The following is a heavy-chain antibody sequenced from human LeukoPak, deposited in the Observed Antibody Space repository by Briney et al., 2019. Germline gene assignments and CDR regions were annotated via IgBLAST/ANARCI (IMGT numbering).Heavy chain of an antibody. CDR2: IYHSGTT. CDR1: GGSITSYF. Sequence: SETLSLTSTVSGGSITSYFWSWIRQRPGRQLEWIEYIYHSGTTNYNPSLKSRVTISADTTKNHFSLRLPSVTAADTAVYYCAQKAPFSPTYSQQWGQGTLVTVSS. D-gene: IGHD2/OR15-2a*01. V-gene: IGHV4-59*01. CDR3: AQKAPFSPTYSQQ. J-gene: IGHJ1*01.